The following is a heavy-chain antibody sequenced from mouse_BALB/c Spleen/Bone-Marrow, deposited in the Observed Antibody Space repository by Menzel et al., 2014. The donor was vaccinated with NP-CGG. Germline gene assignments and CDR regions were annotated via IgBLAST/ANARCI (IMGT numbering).Heavy chain of an antibody. CDR2: IWGDGST. J-gene: IGHJ2*01. Sequence: VQLVESGPGLVAPSQSLSITCTVSGFSLTGYGVNWVRPPPGKGLEWLGMIWGDGSTDYNSALKSRLSISKDNSKSQVFLKMNSLQTDDTARYYCARERGGYYFDYWGQGTTLTVSS. D-gene: IGHD3-1*01. CDR3: ARERGGYYFDY. V-gene: IGHV2-6-7*01. CDR1: GFSLTGYG.